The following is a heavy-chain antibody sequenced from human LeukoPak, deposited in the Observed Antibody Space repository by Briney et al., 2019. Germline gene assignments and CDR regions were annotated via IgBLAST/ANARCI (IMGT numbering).Heavy chain of an antibody. J-gene: IGHJ3*02. Sequence: SETLSLTCAVSGYSISSGYYWGWIRQPPGKGLEWIGNIYHSGTTYYKPSLKSRVTISLDTSKHEFSLNLHSVTAADTAVYFCARGGSGWYDAFDIWGQGTMVTVSS. D-gene: IGHD6-19*01. V-gene: IGHV4-38-2*01. CDR2: IYHSGTT. CDR3: ARGGSGWYDAFDI. CDR1: GYSISSGYY.